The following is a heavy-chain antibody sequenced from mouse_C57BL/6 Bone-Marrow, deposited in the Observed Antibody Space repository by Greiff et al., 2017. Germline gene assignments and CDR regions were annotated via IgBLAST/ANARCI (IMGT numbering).Heavy chain of an antibody. CDR1: GYTFTDYY. D-gene: IGHD2-4*01. V-gene: IGHV1-26*01. Sequence: VQLQQSGPELVKPGASVKISCKASGYTFTDYYMNWVKQSHGKSLEWIGDINPNNGGTSYNQKFKGKATLTVDKSSSTAYLERRSLTSEDSAVYYCARHYDYASYYFDYWGQGTTLTVSS. J-gene: IGHJ2*01. CDR2: INPNNGGT. CDR3: ARHYDYASYYFDY.